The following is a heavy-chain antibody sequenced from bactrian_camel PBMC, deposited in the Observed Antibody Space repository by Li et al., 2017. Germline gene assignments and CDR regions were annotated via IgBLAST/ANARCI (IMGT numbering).Heavy chain of an antibody. D-gene: IGHD2*01. CDR2: FDRAGET. V-gene: IGHV3S53*01. CDR3: AADQRGGNCPSPYHLYPYET. Sequence: QVQLVESGGGSVQAGGSLRLSCVATTGYMFSAFSMAWFRQSPGKEREGVANFDRAGETTYADSVKGRFTISRDNAKNTVYLQMDSLTPEDTGLYVCAADQRGGNCPSPYHLYPYETSGHGTQVTVS. CDR1: GYMFSAFS. J-gene: IGHJ6*01.